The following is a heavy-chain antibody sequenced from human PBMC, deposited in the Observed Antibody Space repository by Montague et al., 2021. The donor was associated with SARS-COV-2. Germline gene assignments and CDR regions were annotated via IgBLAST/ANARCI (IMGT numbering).Heavy chain of an antibody. D-gene: IGHD2-15*01. CDR3: GRGVVAATPVVDY. J-gene: IGHJ4*02. CDR2: IYASGGT. CDR1: GDSISSFY. Sequence: SETLSLTCTVSGDSISSFYWNWIRQPSGKGQEWIGRIYASGGTNXNPSRRSRVTMSVDTSKNQFSLKLNSVTAADTAVYYCGRGVVAATPVVDYWGRGTLVTVSS. V-gene: IGHV4-4*07.